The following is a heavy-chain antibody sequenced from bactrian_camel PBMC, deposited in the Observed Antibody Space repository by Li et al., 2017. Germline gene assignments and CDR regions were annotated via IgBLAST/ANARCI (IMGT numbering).Heavy chain of an antibody. D-gene: IGHD2*01. CDR3: VKDSDSGGLYRVMEY. CDR1: GFTFSSYA. CDR2: IDAGGGTT. J-gene: IGHJ4*01. Sequence: VQLVESGGGLVQPGGSLRLSCAASGFTFSSYAMSWVRQRPGKGLGWVSGIDAGGGTTYYADSVKGRFTIARSNTKNTMYLQLNSLKTEDTAQYYCVKDSDSGGLYRVMEYWGQGTQVTVS. V-gene: IGHV3S40*01.